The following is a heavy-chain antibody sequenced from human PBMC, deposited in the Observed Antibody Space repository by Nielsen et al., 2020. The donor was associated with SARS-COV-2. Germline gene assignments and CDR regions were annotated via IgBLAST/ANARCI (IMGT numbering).Heavy chain of an antibody. V-gene: IGHV3-33*01. CDR3: ARDGDYGDYYYYYMDV. CDR1: GFTFSSYG. D-gene: IGHD4-17*01. J-gene: IGHJ6*03. Sequence: ISCAASGFTFSSYGMHWVRQAPGKGLEWVAVIWYDGSNKYYADSVKGRFTISRDNSKNTLYLQMNSLRAEDTAVYYCARDGDYGDYYYYYMDVWGKGTTVTVSS. CDR2: IWYDGSNK.